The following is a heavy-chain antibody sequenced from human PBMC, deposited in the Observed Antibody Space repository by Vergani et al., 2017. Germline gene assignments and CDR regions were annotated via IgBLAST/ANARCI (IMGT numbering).Heavy chain of an antibody. CDR1: GYTFTGYY. J-gene: IGHJ4*02. Sequence: QVQLVQSGAEVKKPGASVKVSCKASGYTFTGYYMHWVRQAPGQGLEWMGWINPNSGGTNYAQKFQGWVTMTRDTAISTAYMELSRLRSDDTAVYYCARDRDRYSSSWYFFDYGGQGTLVTVSS. V-gene: IGHV1-2*04. D-gene: IGHD6-13*01. CDR3: ARDRDRYSSSWYFFDY. CDR2: INPNSGGT.